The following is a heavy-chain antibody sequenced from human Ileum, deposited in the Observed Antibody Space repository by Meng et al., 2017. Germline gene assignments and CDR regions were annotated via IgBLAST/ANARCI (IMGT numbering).Heavy chain of an antibody. J-gene: IGHJ4*02. CDR1: GDSISSGNW. V-gene: IGHV4-4*02. Sequence: QVPLEASGPGLVKPSGNLSLTCAVSGDSISSGNWWNWVRQSPGKGLEWIGEIFHGGTTNYNPSLKNRVTLLMDKSKNQFSLQLTSVTAADTAVFYCARGIGDIRVGFDYWGQGILVPSPQ. CDR2: IFHGGTT. D-gene: IGHD5-12*01. CDR3: ARGIGDIRVGFDY.